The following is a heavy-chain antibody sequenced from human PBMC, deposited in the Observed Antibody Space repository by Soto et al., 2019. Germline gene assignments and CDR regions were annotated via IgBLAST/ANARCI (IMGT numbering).Heavy chain of an antibody. CDR2: IIPIFGTA. CDR1: GGTFSSYA. CDR3: ARDRLPFRGVMFSAY. Sequence: SVKVSCKASGGTFSSYAISWVRQAPGQGLEWMGGIIPIFGTANYAQKLQGRVTMTTDTSTSTAYMELRSLRSDDTAVYYCARDRLPFRGVMFSAYWGQGTLVTVSS. V-gene: IGHV1-69*05. J-gene: IGHJ4*02. D-gene: IGHD3-10*01.